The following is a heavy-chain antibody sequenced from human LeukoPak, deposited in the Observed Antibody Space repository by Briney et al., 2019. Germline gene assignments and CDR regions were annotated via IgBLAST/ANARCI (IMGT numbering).Heavy chain of an antibody. J-gene: IGHJ3*02. CDR2: IYYSGST. Sequence: SETLSLTCTVSGGSLSSYYWSWMRQTPGKGLEWMGYIYYSGSTNYNASLKSRVTISVDTSKNQFSLKLSSVTAADTAVYYCARGSCLISSGCHTTPFDIWGQGTMVTVSS. D-gene: IGHD6-19*01. CDR1: GGSLSSYY. CDR3: ARGSCLISSGCHTTPFDI. V-gene: IGHV4-59*01.